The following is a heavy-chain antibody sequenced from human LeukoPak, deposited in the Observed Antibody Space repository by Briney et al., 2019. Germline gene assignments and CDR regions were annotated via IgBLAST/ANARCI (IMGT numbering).Heavy chain of an antibody. CDR2: IYHSGST. D-gene: IGHD4-17*01. CDR1: GYSISSGYY. J-gene: IGHJ4*02. Sequence: SETLSLTCAVSGYSISSGYYWGWIRQPPGKGLERIGSIYHSGSTYYNPSLKSRVTISVDTSKNQFSLKLSSVTAADTAVYYCARDSDGAYDLVDYWGQGTLVTVSS. CDR3: ARDSDGAYDLVDY. V-gene: IGHV4-38-2*02.